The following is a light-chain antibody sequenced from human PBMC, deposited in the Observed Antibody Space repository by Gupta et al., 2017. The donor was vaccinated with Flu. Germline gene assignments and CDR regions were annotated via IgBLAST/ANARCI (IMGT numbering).Light chain of an antibody. CDR3: QHYENSPPLFT. CDR1: QSVNANY. CDR2: AAS. Sequence: LSFSPGDRATLSCRASQSVNANYLAWYQQKPGQAPRLLIYAASSRATGIPDRFSGSGSGTDFTLSITRRVPEDFAIYYCQHYENSPPLFTFGQGTRLDIK. J-gene: IGKJ2*01. V-gene: IGKV3-20*01.